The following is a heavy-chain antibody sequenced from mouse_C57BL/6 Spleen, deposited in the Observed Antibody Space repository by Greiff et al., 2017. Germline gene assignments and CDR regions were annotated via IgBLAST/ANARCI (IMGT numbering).Heavy chain of an antibody. CDR3: AREGVMVTPAWFAY. CDR1: GFTFSSYA. D-gene: IGHD2-2*01. J-gene: IGHJ3*01. Sequence: EVQLVESGGGLVKPGGSLKLSCAASGFTFSSYAMSWVRQTPEKRLEWVATISDGGSYTYYPDNVKGRFTISRDNAKNNLYLQLSHLKSEDTAMYYCAREGVMVTPAWFAYWGQGTLVTVSA. CDR2: ISDGGSYT. V-gene: IGHV5-4*01.